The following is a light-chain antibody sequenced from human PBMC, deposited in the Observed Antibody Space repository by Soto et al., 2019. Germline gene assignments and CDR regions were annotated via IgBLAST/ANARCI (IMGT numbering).Light chain of an antibody. CDR3: QQYGRSPT. J-gene: IGKJ4*01. CDR2: GAS. Sequence: EIVLTQSPGTLSLSPGERATLSCRASQSFSSNLAWYQQKPGQAPRLLIYGASTRATGIPARFSGSGSGTEFTLTISSLQSEDFAVYYCQQYGRSPTFGGGTKVDI. CDR1: QSFSSN. V-gene: IGKV3-15*01.